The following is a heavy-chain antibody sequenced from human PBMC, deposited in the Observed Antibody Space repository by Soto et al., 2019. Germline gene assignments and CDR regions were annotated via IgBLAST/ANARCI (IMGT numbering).Heavy chain of an antibody. D-gene: IGHD3-3*01. CDR2: LFWDEDK. Sequence: SGPTLVNPSQTLTRPYRFSGFSLSTSGVGVGWIRQPPGKALEWLAVLFWDEDKRYSPSLRSRLIITKDTSKNQVVLTVTNMDPVDTATYYCAHTIFGVLNSFDSWGQGTLVTVSS. CDR3: AHTIFGVLNSFDS. J-gene: IGHJ4*02. V-gene: IGHV2-5*02. CDR1: GFSLSTSGVG.